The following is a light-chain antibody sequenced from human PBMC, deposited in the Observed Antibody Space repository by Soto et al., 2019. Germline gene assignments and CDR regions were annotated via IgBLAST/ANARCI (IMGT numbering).Light chain of an antibody. CDR1: QSIGSF. CDR3: QQTYSAPRT. V-gene: IGKV1-39*01. J-gene: IGKJ1*01. CDR2: AAS. Sequence: DIQMTQSPSSLSASAGDRVTITCRASQSIGSFLNWFQQAPGKAPKLLIFAASRLQGGVPSRFSGSGSVTDFTLTISSLQTEDFATYYCQQTYSAPRTFGQGTNVEI.